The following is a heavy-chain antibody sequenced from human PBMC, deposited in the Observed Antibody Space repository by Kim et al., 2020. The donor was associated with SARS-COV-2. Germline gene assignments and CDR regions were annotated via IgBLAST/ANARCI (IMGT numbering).Heavy chain of an antibody. CDR1: GFTFSSYA. CDR3: AKDSSMVRGVILTY. J-gene: IGHJ4*02. D-gene: IGHD3-10*01. V-gene: IGHV3-23*01. CDR2: ISGSGGST. Sequence: GGSLRLSCAASGFTFSSYAMSWVRQAPGKGLEWVSAISGSGGSTYYADSVKGRFTISRDNSKNTLYLQMNSLRAEDTAVYYCAKDSSMVRGVILTYWGQGTMVTISS.